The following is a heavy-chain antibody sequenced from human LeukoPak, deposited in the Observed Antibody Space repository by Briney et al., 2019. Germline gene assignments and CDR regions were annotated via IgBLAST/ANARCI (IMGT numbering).Heavy chain of an antibody. CDR3: ARNRSNDFGEVPFDI. CDR1: GGAISNYY. V-gene: IGHV4-4*07. D-gene: IGHD3-16*01. Sequence: SETLSLTCTVSGGAISNYYWSWIRQSPGKGLEWIGQIYGSGGTNYNPSLKSRVTVSTDKSKNQISLRLSSVTAADTAIYYCARNRSNDFGEVPFDIWGQGTMVSVSS. J-gene: IGHJ3*02. CDR2: IYGSGGT.